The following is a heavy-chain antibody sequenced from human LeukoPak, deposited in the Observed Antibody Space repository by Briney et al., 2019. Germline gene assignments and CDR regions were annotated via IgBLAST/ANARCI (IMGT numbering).Heavy chain of an antibody. CDR3: ARLSKGSGWYVDY. Sequence: SETLSLTCTVSGGSISSSSYYWRWIRQPPGEGLEWMGRLYHSGRTYYNPSLKSRVTIPVDTAKNQFSRKRSCVTAADTAVYYGARLSKGSGWYVDYWGQGTLVTVSS. D-gene: IGHD6-19*01. V-gene: IGHV4-39*01. J-gene: IGHJ4*02. CDR1: GGSISSSSYY. CDR2: LYHSGRT.